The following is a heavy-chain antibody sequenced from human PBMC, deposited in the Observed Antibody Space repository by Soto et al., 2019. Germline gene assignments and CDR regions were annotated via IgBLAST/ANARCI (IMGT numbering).Heavy chain of an antibody. Sequence: EVQLVESGGGLVQPGGSLKLSCVASGFTFSPYWRSWVRQAPGKGLVWVSRINKDGTTTPYADSVKGRFTISSDNAKNTLYLQIHSLRAEDTALYFCVRDRGYPDSFDVWGRGTMVTVSS. D-gene: IGHD5-18*01. CDR1: GFTFSPYW. CDR3: VRDRGYPDSFDV. J-gene: IGHJ3*01. V-gene: IGHV3-74*01. CDR2: INKDGTTT.